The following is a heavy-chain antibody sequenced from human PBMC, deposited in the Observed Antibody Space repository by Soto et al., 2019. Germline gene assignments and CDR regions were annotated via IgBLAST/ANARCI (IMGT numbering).Heavy chain of an antibody. D-gene: IGHD4-17*01. Sequence: QITLKESGHTLVKPTQTLPLTCTFSGFSLTTSGGGVGWIRQPPGKDLEWLALIYWDDDKRYSPSLKTRLTITQDTSKNQVVLTMTIMDPADSATYFFAHSTTTGAWWFDPWGQGALVTVSS. CDR3: AHSTTTGAWWFDP. CDR1: GFSLTTSGGG. J-gene: IGHJ5*02. CDR2: IYWDDDK. V-gene: IGHV2-5*02.